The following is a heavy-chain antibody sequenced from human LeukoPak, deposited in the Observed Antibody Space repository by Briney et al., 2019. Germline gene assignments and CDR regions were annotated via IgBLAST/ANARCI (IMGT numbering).Heavy chain of an antibody. CDR3: AKRRGYCSGGSCYSRCYYYYMDV. Sequence: SETLSLTCTVSGGSISSYYWSCIPQPPGKGLECIGYIYYSRSTNYNPSLKSRATISVDTSKTQFSLKLSSVTAAATALDYCAKRRGYCSGGSCYSRCYYYYMDVWGKGTTVTVSS. V-gene: IGHV4-59*01. CDR1: GGSISSYY. CDR2: IYYSRST. D-gene: IGHD2-15*01. J-gene: IGHJ6*03.